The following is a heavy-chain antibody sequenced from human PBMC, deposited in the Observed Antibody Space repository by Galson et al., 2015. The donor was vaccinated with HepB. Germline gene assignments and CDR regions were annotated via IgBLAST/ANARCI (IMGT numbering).Heavy chain of an antibody. D-gene: IGHD6-13*01. V-gene: IGHV3-73*01. CDR3: LRLGDLSGYGGS. CDR2: IRSKANSYAT. CDR1: GFTFSGSA. J-gene: IGHJ4*02. Sequence: SLRLSCAASGFTFSGSAMHWVRQASGKGLEWVGLIRSKANSYATTYAASVKGRFTITRDDSKNTAYLQMNSLKTEDTAVYCCLRLGDLSGYGGSWGQGTLVTVSS.